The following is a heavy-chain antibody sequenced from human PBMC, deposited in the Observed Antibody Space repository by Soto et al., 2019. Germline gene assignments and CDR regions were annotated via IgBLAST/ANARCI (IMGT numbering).Heavy chain of an antibody. D-gene: IGHD1-26*01. V-gene: IGHV4-4*02. CDR2: IYHSGST. CDR3: ARMVGATLVDF. CDR1: GASISSTTTINW. J-gene: IGHJ4*02. Sequence: QVQLQESGPGLVRPSGTLSLTCAVSGASISSTTTINWWSWVRQPPGKGLEWIGEIYHSGSTNYNPSLKSRGTMSVDNSKNQFSLRLSSVTAADTAVYYCARMVGATLVDFWGQGTLVTVSS.